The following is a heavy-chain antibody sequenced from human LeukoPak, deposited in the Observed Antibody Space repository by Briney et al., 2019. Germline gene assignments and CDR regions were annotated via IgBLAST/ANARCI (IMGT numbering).Heavy chain of an antibody. Sequence: SVKVSCKASGGTFSSYAISWVRQAPGQGLEWRGGIIPIFGTANYAQKFQGRVTITADESTSTAYMELSSLRSEDTAVYYCASAIPKCYYGSGSTAAFDYWGQGTLVTVSS. CDR2: IIPIFGTA. CDR3: ASAIPKCYYGSGSTAAFDY. V-gene: IGHV1-69*13. J-gene: IGHJ4*02. CDR1: GGTFSSYA. D-gene: IGHD3-10*01.